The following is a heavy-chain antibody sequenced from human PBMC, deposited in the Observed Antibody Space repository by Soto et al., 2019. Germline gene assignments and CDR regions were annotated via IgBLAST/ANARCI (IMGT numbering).Heavy chain of an antibody. CDR3: ARGGKDIVVVPADQYNWFDP. CDR2: IYYSGST. Sequence: SETLSLTCTASGGSVSSGSYYWSWIRQPPGKGLEWIGYIYYSGSTNYNPSLKSRITISVDTSKNQFSLKLSSVTAADTAVYYCARGGKDIVVVPADQYNWFDPWGQGTLVTVSS. CDR1: GGSVSSGSYY. V-gene: IGHV4-61*01. D-gene: IGHD2-2*01. J-gene: IGHJ5*02.